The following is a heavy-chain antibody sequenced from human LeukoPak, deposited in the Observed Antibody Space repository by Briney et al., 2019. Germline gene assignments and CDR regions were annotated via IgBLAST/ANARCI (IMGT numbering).Heavy chain of an antibody. D-gene: IGHD1-26*01. CDR2: IYPGGSA. CDR1: GDSITFYS. J-gene: IGHJ5*02. Sequence: SETLSLTCFVSGDSITFYSWNWIRQSAGKVLEWIGRIYPGGSAHYHPSLKSRVTMSIDASKNEFSLKMRSVTAADTAVYYCAKDEGSDSGSYLGWLDLWGQGILVTVSS. CDR3: AKDEGSDSGSYLGWLDL. V-gene: IGHV4-4*07.